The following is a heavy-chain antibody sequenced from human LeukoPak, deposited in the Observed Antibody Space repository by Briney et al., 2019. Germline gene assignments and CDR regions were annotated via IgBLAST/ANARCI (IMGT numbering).Heavy chain of an antibody. D-gene: IGHD3-10*01. CDR1: GFTFSTYS. J-gene: IGHJ4*02. V-gene: IGHV3-48*04. CDR3: ARGYYGSGSYYNGRFDY. CDR2: ISSSSSII. Sequence: GGSLRLSCAAAGFTFSTYSMNWVRQAPGKGLEWVSYISSSSSIIYYADSVKGRFTISRDNAKNSLYLQMNSLRAEDTAVYYCARGYYGSGSYYNGRFDYWGQGTLVTVSS.